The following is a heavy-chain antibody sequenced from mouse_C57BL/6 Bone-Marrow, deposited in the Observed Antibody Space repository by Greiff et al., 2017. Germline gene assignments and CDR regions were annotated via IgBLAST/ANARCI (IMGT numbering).Heavy chain of an antibody. CDR3: ARGHMDY. V-gene: IGHV1-26*01. D-gene: IGHD6-1*01. CDR1: GYTFTDYY. CDR2: INPNNGGT. Sequence: VQLQQSGPELVKPGASVKISCKASGYTFTDYYMNWVKQSHGKSLEWIGDINPNNGGTSYNQKFKGKATLTVDKSSSTAYMELRSLTSEDSAVYYCARGHMDYWGQGTSVTVSS. J-gene: IGHJ4*01.